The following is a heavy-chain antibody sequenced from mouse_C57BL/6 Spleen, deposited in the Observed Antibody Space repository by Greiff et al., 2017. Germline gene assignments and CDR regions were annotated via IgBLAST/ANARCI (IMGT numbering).Heavy chain of an antibody. CDR3: TSRLRLFDY. CDR1: GYTFTDYE. D-gene: IGHD2-2*01. Sequence: QVQLKQSGAELVRPGASVTLSCKASGYTFTDYEMHWVKQTPVHGLEWIGAIDPETGGTAYNQKFKGKAILTADKSSSTAYMELRSLTSEDSAVYYCTSRLRLFDYWGQGTTLTVSS. V-gene: IGHV1-15*01. J-gene: IGHJ2*01. CDR2: IDPETGGT.